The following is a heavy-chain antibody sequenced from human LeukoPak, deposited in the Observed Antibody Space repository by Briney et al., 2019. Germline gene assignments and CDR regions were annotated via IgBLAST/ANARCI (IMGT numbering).Heavy chain of an antibody. J-gene: IGHJ4*02. D-gene: IGHD2-15*01. V-gene: IGHV3-30*08. CDR3: ARAAEGQWQLLDY. CDR1: AFTFSSYA. Sequence: GGSLRLSCAASAFTFSSYAMHCVRQAPGKGLEGVAVISYDGSNKYYADSVTGRFTISRDNSKNTLYLQMNSLRAEDTAVYYCARAAEGQWQLLDYWGQGTLVTVSS. CDR2: ISYDGSNK.